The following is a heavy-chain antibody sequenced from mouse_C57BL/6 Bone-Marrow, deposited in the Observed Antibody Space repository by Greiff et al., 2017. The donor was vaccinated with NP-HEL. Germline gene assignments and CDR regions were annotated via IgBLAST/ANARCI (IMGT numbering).Heavy chain of an antibody. V-gene: IGHV1-36*01. CDR3: AREGLLSTWRFAY. CDR1: GFTFTDYY. Sequence: VQLKESGPVLVKPGPSVKISCKASGFTFTDYYMHWVKQSHGKSLEWIGLVYPYNGGTSYNQKFKGKATLTVDTSSSTAYMELNSLTSEDSAVYYCAREGLLSTWRFAYWGQGTLVTVSA. D-gene: IGHD2-10*01. J-gene: IGHJ3*01. CDR2: VYPYNGGT.